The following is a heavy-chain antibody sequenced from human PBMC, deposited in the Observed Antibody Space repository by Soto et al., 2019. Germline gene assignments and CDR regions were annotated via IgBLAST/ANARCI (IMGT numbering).Heavy chain of an antibody. CDR2: IHYNGNT. V-gene: IGHV4-59*01. Sequence: QVQLQVSAPGLVKPSETLSLTCTVSGDSISAYSWSWVRQPPGKGLEWIGNIHYNGNTKYNPALKGRVALSVDTSKNKFSLRLISVTAADTAKYFCARAGTLGTGLQPLDFWGQGTLVTVSS. CDR1: GDSISAYS. CDR3: ARAGTLGTGLQPLDF. D-gene: IGHD1-7*01. J-gene: IGHJ4*02.